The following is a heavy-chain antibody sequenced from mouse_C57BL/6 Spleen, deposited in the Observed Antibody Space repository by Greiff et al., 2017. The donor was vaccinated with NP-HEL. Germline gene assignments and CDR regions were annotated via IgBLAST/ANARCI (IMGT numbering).Heavy chain of an antibody. D-gene: IGHD3-2*02. Sequence: EVQRVESGGGLVKPGGSLKLSCAASGFTFSSYAMSWVRQTPEKRLEWVATISDGGSYTYYPDNVKGRFTISRDNAKHHLYLQMSHLKSEDTAMYYCAREIEGETAQAPFAYWGQGSVVTVSA. CDR1: GFTFSSYA. CDR3: AREIEGETAQAPFAY. CDR2: ISDGGSYT. V-gene: IGHV5-4*01. J-gene: IGHJ3*01.